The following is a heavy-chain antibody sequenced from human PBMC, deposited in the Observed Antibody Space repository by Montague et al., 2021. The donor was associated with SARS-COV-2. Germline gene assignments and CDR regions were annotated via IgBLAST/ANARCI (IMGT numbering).Heavy chain of an antibody. Sequence: SETLSLTCTVSGGSISSSNYDWDWIRQPPGKGLEWIGSIYDSGSTYYNPSVKSRVTISVDTSKNHFSLKLSSVTAADTAVYYCARRGRKLLPVATTIGGFDIWGQGTMVTVSS. CDR2: IYDSGST. D-gene: IGHD5-12*01. CDR1: GGSISSSNYD. CDR3: ARRGRKLLPVATTIGGFDI. V-gene: IGHV4-39*02. J-gene: IGHJ3*02.